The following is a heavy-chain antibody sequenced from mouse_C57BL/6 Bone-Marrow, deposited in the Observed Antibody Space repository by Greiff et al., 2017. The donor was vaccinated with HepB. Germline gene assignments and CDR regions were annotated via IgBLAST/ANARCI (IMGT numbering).Heavy chain of an antibody. V-gene: IGHV5-17*01. Sequence: DVKLVESGGGLVKPGGSLKLSFAASGFTFSDYGMHWVRQAPEKGLEWVAYISSGSSTIYYADTVKGRFTISRDNAKNTLFLQMTSLRSEDTAMYYCARPYYYGTAMDYWGQGTSVTVSS. CDR3: ARPYYYGTAMDY. CDR2: ISSGSSTI. D-gene: IGHD1-1*01. J-gene: IGHJ4*01. CDR1: GFTFSDYG.